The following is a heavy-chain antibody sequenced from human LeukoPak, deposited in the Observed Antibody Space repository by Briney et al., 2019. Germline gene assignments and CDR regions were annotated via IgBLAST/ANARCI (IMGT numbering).Heavy chain of an antibody. V-gene: IGHV4-59*02. J-gene: IGHJ4*02. CDR3: ASRKLGNDY. CDR2: IYYTWT. D-gene: IGHD7-27*01. Sequence: PSETLSLTFTVSGGSVSDYYWSWIRHSPGKGLEWIGYIYYTWTSYNPSLKSRVNISEDKSKKHFSLNLSSVTAADTAVYYCASRKLGNDYWGQGTLVTVSS. CDR1: GGSVSDYY.